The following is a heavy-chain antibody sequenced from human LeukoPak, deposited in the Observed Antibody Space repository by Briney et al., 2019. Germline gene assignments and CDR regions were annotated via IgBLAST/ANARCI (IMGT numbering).Heavy chain of an antibody. J-gene: IGHJ4*02. CDR3: ARAGAVAGIDY. CDR2: INHSGST. D-gene: IGHD6-19*01. Sequence: SETLSLTCAVYGGSFSGYYWSWIRQPPGKGLEWIGEINHSGSTNYNPSLKSRVTISVDTSKNQFSLKLSSVTAADTAVYYCARAGAVAGIDYWGQGTLVTVS. CDR1: GGSFSGYY. V-gene: IGHV4-34*01.